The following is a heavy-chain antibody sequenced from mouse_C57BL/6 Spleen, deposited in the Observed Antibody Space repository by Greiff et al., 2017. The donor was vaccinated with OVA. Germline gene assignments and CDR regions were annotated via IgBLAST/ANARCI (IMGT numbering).Heavy chain of an antibody. CDR3: AREIWGAWFAY. Sequence: EVKVVESGGGLVKPGGSLKLSCAASGFTFSDYGMHWVRQAPEKGLEWVAYISSGSSTIYYADTVKGRFTISRDNAKNTLFLQMTSLRSEDTAMYYCAREIWGAWFAYWGQGTLVTVSA. D-gene: IGHD4-1*01. CDR1: GFTFSDYG. CDR2: ISSGSSTI. V-gene: IGHV5-17*01. J-gene: IGHJ3*01.